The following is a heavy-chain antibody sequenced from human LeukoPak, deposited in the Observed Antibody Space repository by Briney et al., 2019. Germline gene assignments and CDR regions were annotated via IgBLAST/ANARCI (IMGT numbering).Heavy chain of an antibody. J-gene: IGHJ4*02. Sequence: GGSLRLSCAASGFTFSTYGMSWVRQAPGKGLEWVSGISDSGGSRFYTDSVNGRFTISRDNSKNTLYLQMNSLRAEDTAVYYCAKLREWELPDLFDYWGQGTLVTVSS. D-gene: IGHD1-26*01. CDR2: ISDSGGSR. V-gene: IGHV3-23*01. CDR1: GFTFSTYG. CDR3: AKLREWELPDLFDY.